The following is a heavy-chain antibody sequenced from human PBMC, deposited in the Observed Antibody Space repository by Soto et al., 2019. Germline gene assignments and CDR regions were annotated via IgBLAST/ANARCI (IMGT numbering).Heavy chain of an antibody. CDR1: GGSFSGYY. CDR2: INHSGST. D-gene: IGHD6-19*01. CDR3: ARGQRAVAGHEGFDY. V-gene: IGHV4-34*01. Sequence: SETLSLTCAVYGGSFSGYYWSWIHQPPGKGLEWIGEINHSGSTNYNPSLKSRVTISVDTSKNQFTLKLGSVTAADTAVYYCARGQRAVAGHEGFDYWGQGTLVTVSS. J-gene: IGHJ4*02.